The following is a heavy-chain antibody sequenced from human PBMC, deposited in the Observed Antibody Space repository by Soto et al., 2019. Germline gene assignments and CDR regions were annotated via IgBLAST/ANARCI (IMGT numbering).Heavy chain of an antibody. V-gene: IGHV2-5*02. Sequence: SGPTLVNPTQTLTLTCTFSGFSLSTSGVGVGWIRQPPGRALEWLALIYWDDDKRYSPSLRSRLSITKDTSKSQVVLTMTNMDPVDAATYYCSHRVSRSPFDSSVSGFDPWGQGTQVTVSS. CDR1: GFSLSTSGVG. J-gene: IGHJ5*02. D-gene: IGHD6-25*01. CDR3: SHRVSRSPFDSSVSGFDP. CDR2: IYWDDDK.